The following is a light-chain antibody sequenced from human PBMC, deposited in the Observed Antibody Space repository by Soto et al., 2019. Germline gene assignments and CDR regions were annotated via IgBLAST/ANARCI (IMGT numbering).Light chain of an antibody. Sequence: EIVMTQPPATLSVSPGERATLSCRASQSVTDNLAWYQQKPGQAPRLLMYGATTRATGIPARFSGSGSGTEFSLTISSLQSEDFAVYYCQQYNNWPLTFGGGTKVEIK. CDR3: QQYNNWPLT. CDR2: GAT. CDR1: QSVTDN. J-gene: IGKJ4*01. V-gene: IGKV3D-15*01.